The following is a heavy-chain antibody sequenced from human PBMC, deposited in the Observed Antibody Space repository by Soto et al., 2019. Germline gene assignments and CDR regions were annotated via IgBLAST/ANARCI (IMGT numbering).Heavy chain of an antibody. CDR3: ARGTSDCISTSCYAGNWFDP. J-gene: IGHJ5*02. V-gene: IGHV4-30-2*05. D-gene: IGHD2-2*01. Sequence: SETLSLTCAVSGGSISSGGYSWSWIRQPPGKGLDWIGSINYSGSTYYNPSLKSRVTISVDTSKNQFSLKLSSVTAADTAVYYCARGTSDCISTSCYAGNWFDPWGQGTLVTVSS. CDR1: GGSISSGGYS. CDR2: INYSGST.